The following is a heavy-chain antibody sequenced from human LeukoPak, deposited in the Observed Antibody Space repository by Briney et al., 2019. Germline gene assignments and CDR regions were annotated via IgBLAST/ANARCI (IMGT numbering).Heavy chain of an antibody. CDR2: ISSSSSTI. CDR1: GFAFGGYI. V-gene: IGHV3-48*02. D-gene: IGHD1-26*01. J-gene: IGHJ4*02. CDR3: AREYSGRGDY. Sequence: PGGSLRLSCAASGFAFGGYIMNWVRQAPGKGLEWVSYISSSSSTIYYADSVKGRFTISRDNAKNSLYLQMSSLRDEDTAVYYCAREYSGRGDYWGQGTLVTVSS.